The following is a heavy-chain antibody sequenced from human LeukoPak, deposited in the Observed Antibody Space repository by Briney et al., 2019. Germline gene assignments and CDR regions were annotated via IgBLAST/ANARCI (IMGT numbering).Heavy chain of an antibody. CDR3: ARTYCTTTSCYNGDY. CDR2: IYYSGST. CDR1: GGSISGRNYY. V-gene: IGHV4-39*01. Sequence: SETLSLTCTVSGGSISGRNYYWGWIRQPPGKGLEWIGSIYYSGSTFYDPSLKSRVTISVDTSKNQFSLKLSSATAADTAIYYCARTYCTTTSCYNGDYWGQGTLVTVPS. D-gene: IGHD2-2*02. J-gene: IGHJ4*02.